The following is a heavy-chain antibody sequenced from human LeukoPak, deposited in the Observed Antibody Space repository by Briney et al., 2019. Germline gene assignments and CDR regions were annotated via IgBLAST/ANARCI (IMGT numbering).Heavy chain of an antibody. CDR1: GSTFSNAW. CDR2: IKSKTDGGTT. Sequence: GGSLRLSCAASGSTFSNAWMSWVRQAPGKGLEWVGRIKSKTDGGTTDYAAPVKGRFTISRDDSKNTLYLQMNSLRAEDTAVYYCARDGMGSSGWYSNFDYWGQGTLVTVSS. V-gene: IGHV3-15*01. J-gene: IGHJ4*02. D-gene: IGHD6-19*01. CDR3: ARDGMGSSGWYSNFDY.